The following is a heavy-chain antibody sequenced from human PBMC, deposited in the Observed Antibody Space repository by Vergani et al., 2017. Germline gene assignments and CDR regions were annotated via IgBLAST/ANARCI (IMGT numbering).Heavy chain of an antibody. CDR1: GFTFSSYS. CDR3: AREEMGAEAWFDP. V-gene: IGHV3-48*04. D-gene: IGHD1-26*01. Sequence: EVQLVESGGGLVQPGGSLRLSCAASGFTFSSYSMNWVRQAPGKGLEWVSYISSSSSTIYYADSVKGRFTISRDNAKNSLYLQMNSLRAEDTAVYYCAREEMGAEAWFDPWGQGTLVTVSS. J-gene: IGHJ5*02. CDR2: ISSSSSTI.